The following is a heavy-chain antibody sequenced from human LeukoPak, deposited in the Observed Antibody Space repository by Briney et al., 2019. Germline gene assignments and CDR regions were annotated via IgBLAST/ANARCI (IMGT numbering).Heavy chain of an antibody. D-gene: IGHD5-24*01. CDR3: ARGGSRDGYNPFDY. V-gene: IGHV3-7*01. Sequence: GGSLRLSCAVSGFTFSNYWMTWVRQAPGKGLEWVANIKQDGSETYYVDSVKGRFTISRDNAKNSLYLQMNSLRAEDTAVYYCARGGSRDGYNPFDYWGQGTLVTVSS. CDR2: IKQDGSET. J-gene: IGHJ4*02. CDR1: GFTFSNYW.